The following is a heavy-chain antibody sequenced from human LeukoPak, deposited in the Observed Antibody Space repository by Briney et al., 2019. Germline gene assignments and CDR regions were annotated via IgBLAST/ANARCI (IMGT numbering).Heavy chain of an antibody. CDR1: GFTFSSFS. D-gene: IGHD2-21*02. J-gene: IGHJ4*02. V-gene: IGHV3-48*01. CDR2: ISSSSTI. CDR3: ARGGVYCAGDCVDY. Sequence: GGSLRLSCAASGFTFSSFSMNWVRQAPGKGLEWVSYISSSSTINYADSVKGRFTLSRDNAKNSLYLQMSSLRAEDTAVYYCARGGVYCAGDCVDYWGQGTLVTVSS.